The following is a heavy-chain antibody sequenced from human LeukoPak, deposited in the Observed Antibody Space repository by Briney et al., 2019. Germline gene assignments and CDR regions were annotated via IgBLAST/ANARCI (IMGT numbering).Heavy chain of an antibody. Sequence: PGGSLRLSCAASGFAFNTYSMNWVRQAPGQRLEWVSVIYSGGSTYYADSVKGRFTISRHNSKNTLYLQMNSLRAEDTAVYYCARDRISSGWYKYWYFDLWGRGTLVTVSS. V-gene: IGHV3-53*04. J-gene: IGHJ2*01. CDR2: IYSGGST. CDR1: GFAFNTYS. D-gene: IGHD6-19*01. CDR3: ARDRISSGWYKYWYFDL.